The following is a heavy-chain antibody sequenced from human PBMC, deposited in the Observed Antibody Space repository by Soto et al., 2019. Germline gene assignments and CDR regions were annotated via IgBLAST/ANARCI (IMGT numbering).Heavy chain of an antibody. Sequence: GGSLRLSCAASGFTFSSYGMHWVRQAPGKGLEWVAVILYDGSKKYYADSMKGRFTISRDNSKNTLYLQMDSLRAEDTAVYYCAKDRGALRWSEEHYYFDYWGQGALVTVSS. CDR3: AKDRGALRWSEEHYYFDY. V-gene: IGHV3-30*18. CDR2: ILYDGSKK. D-gene: IGHD4-17*01. CDR1: GFTFSSYG. J-gene: IGHJ4*02.